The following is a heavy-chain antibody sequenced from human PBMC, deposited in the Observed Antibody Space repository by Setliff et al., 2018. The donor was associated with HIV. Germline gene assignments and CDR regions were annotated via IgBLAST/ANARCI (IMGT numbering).Heavy chain of an antibody. V-gene: IGHV1-69*13. CDR2: IIPIFGIA. CDR1: GGTFSSQA. CDR3: ARGEQDFYDSSGYYSYYFDH. J-gene: IGHJ4*02. Sequence: SVKVSCKASGGTFSSQAINWVRQAPGQGLEWMGGIIPIFGIADYAQKFQGRVAITADESTTTTYMELSSLTSEDTAVYFCARGEQDFYDSSGYYSYYFDHWGQGTLVTVSS. D-gene: IGHD3-22*01.